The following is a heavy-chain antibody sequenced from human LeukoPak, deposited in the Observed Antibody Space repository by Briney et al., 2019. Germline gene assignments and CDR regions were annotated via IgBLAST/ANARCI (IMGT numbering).Heavy chain of an antibody. CDR2: MNPNSGNT. V-gene: IGHV1-8*02. Sequence: ASVKVSCKASGGTFSSYAISWVRQAPGQGLEWMGWMNPNSGNTGYAQKFQGRVTMTRNTSISTAYMELSSLRSEDTAVYYCARAKAYSSSSSDYYYYGMDVWGQGTTVTVSS. D-gene: IGHD6-6*01. CDR1: GGTFSSYA. J-gene: IGHJ6*02. CDR3: ARAKAYSSSSSDYYYYGMDV.